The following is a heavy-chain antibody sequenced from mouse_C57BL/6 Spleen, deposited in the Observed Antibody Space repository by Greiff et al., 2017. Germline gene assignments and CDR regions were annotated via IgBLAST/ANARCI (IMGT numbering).Heavy chain of an antibody. J-gene: IGHJ1*03. CDR3: ARADYGSSYWYFDV. CDR1: GYTFTSYW. V-gene: IGHV1-69*01. D-gene: IGHD1-1*01. Sequence: QVQLQQPGAELVMPGASVKLSCKASGYTFTSYWMHWVKQRPGQGLEWIGEIDPSDSYPNYNQKFKGKSTLTVGKSSSTAYMQLSSLTSEDSAVYYCARADYGSSYWYFDVWGTGTTVTVSS. CDR2: IDPSDSYP.